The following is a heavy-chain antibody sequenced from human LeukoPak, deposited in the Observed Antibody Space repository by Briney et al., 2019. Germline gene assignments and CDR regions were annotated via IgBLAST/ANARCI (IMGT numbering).Heavy chain of an antibody. Sequence: SETLSLTCAVYGGSFSGYYWSWIRQPPGKGLEWIGSIYYTGNTYYNPSLQSRITISVDTSKNQFSLKLSSVTAADTAVYYCARQASWADWPLYYFDHWGQGTLVTVSS. CDR1: GGSFSGYY. CDR3: ARQASWADWPLYYFDH. CDR2: IYYTGNT. D-gene: IGHD7-27*01. J-gene: IGHJ4*02. V-gene: IGHV4-34*01.